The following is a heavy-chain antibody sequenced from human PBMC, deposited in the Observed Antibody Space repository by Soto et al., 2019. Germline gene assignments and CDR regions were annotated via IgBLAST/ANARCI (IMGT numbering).Heavy chain of an antibody. J-gene: IGHJ3*02. CDR2: INPSGGST. CDR3: AISYYDILTGSQGTAFDI. CDR1: GYTFTNYY. D-gene: IGHD3-9*01. V-gene: IGHV1-46*03. Sequence: ASVKVSCRASGYTFTNYYMHWVRQAPGQGLEWMGIINPSGGSTSYAQKFQGRVTMARDTSTSTVYMELSSLRSEDTAVYYCAISYYDILTGSQGTAFDIWGQGTMVTVSS.